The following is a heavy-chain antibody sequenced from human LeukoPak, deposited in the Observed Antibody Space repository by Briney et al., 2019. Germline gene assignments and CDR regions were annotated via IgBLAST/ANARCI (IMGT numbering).Heavy chain of an antibody. CDR3: AGRARVYAGDY. V-gene: IGHV4-30-2*01. D-gene: IGHD2-8*01. CDR1: GGSISSGGYS. CDR2: IYHSGST. Sequence: SETLSLTCAVSGGSISSGGYSWSWIRQPPGKGLEWIGYIYHSGSTYYNLSLKSRVTISVDRSKNQFSLKLSSVTAADTAVYYCAGRARVYAGDYWGQGALVTVSS. J-gene: IGHJ4*02.